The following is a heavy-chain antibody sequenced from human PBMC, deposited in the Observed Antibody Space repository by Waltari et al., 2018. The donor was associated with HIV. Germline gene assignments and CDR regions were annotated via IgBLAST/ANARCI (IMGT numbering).Heavy chain of an antibody. CDR1: GGSITSGSYY. V-gene: IGHV4-39*01. Sequence: QLQLQESGPGLVKPSETLSLTCTVSGGSITSGSYYWGWIRQPPGKGLEWNGSIYYSGSTYYNPSLKSRVTISVDTSKNQFSLKLSSVTAADTAVYCCARHHSSGYLGFDYWGQGTLVTISS. J-gene: IGHJ4*02. CDR3: ARHHSSGYLGFDY. D-gene: IGHD3-22*01. CDR2: IYYSGST.